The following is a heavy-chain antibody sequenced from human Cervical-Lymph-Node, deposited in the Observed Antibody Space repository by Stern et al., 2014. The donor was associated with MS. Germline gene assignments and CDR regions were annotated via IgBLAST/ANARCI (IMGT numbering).Heavy chain of an antibody. D-gene: IGHD6-13*01. CDR3: ARGITAGVDY. J-gene: IGHJ4*02. Sequence: QLVQSGAEVKNPGASVKVSCKASGYTFTTYDINWMRQAPGQGLEWMGWMSPNSGNTGYAQKFQGRVTMTRDTSTSTAYMELSSLRSEDTDVYYCARGITAGVDYWGQGTLVTVSS. CDR2: MSPNSGNT. CDR1: GYTFTTYD. V-gene: IGHV1-8*01.